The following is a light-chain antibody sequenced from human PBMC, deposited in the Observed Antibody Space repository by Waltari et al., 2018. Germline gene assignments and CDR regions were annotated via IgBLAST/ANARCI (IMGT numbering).Light chain of an antibody. CDR2: EVT. V-gene: IGLV2-8*01. CDR3: SSYAGSHNLV. CDR1: SSYVAGYNH. Sequence: QSALTQPPSASGSPGPSVPISCTGTSSYVAGYNHASWYQPHPGKAPKLMIYEVTKRPSGVPDRFSGSRSGNTASLTVSGLQAEDEADYYCSSYAGSHNLVFGGGTKLTVL. J-gene: IGLJ2*01.